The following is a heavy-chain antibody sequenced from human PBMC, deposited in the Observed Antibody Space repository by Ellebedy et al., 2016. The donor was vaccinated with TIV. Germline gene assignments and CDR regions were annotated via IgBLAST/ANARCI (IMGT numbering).Heavy chain of an antibody. D-gene: IGHD3-22*01. J-gene: IGHJ4*02. CDR1: GFTFSTYW. CDR2: ISHTGSRT. CDR3: AKGRGGGSDSSAPRYYFDY. Sequence: GESLKISCAASGFTFSTYWMAWVRQAPGKGLEWVSTISHTGSRTYYADSVEGRFIISRDNSKKTLYLQMNSLRAEDTAVYYCAKGRGGGSDSSAPRYYFDYWGLGTLVTVSS. V-gene: IGHV3-23*01.